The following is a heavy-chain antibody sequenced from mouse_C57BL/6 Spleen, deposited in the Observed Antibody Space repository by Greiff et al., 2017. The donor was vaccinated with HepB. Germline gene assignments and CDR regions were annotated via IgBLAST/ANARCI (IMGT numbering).Heavy chain of an antibody. CDR2: FYPGSGSI. CDR1: GYTFTEYT. D-gene: IGHD2-4*01. Sequence: VKLMESGAELVKPGASVKLSCKASGYTFTEYTIHWVKQRSGQGLEWIGWFYPGSGSIKYNEKFKDKATLTADKSSSTVYMELSRLTSEDSAVYFCARHGEIYDYGGHYFDYWGQGTTLTVSS. V-gene: IGHV1-62-2*01. CDR3: ARHGEIYDYGGHYFDY. J-gene: IGHJ2*01.